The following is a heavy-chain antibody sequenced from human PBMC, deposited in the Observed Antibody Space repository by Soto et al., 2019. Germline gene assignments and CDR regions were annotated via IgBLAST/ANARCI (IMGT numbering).Heavy chain of an antibody. V-gene: IGHV4-59*01. CDR2: IYYSGST. Sequence: SETLSLTCTVSGGSISSYYRSWIRQPPGKGLEWIGYIYYSGSTNYNPSLKSRVTISVDTSKNQFSLKLSSVTAADTAVYYCARVVTAFDYWGQGTLVTVSS. D-gene: IGHD2-21*02. J-gene: IGHJ4*02. CDR1: GGSISSYY. CDR3: ARVVTAFDY.